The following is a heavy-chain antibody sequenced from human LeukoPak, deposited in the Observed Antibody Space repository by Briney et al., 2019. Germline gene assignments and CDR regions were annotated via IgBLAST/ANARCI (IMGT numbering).Heavy chain of an antibody. Sequence: ASVKVSCKASEFTFTGYYIHWLRQAPGQGLEWMGWSNPDSGGTEYAQKFQGRVTMTRDTSITTAYMELSSLRSDDTAFYFCTSGSMLRGEISAFDPWGQGTLVTVSS. V-gene: IGHV1-2*02. CDR3: TSGSMLRGEISAFDP. J-gene: IGHJ5*02. D-gene: IGHD3-10*01. CDR1: EFTFTGYY. CDR2: SNPDSGGT.